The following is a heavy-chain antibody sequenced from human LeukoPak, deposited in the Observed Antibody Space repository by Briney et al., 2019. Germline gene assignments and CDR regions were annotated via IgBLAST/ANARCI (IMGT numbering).Heavy chain of an antibody. CDR2: ISGSGGST. Sequence: GGSLTLSCEASGFTFDDYGMSWVRQAPGKGLEWVSAISGSGGSTYYADSVKGRFTISRDNSKNTLYLQMNSLRAEDTAVYYCAKAGARRMSYYDILTGYSHIDYWGQGTLVTLSS. J-gene: IGHJ4*02. D-gene: IGHD3-9*01. CDR3: AKAGARRMSYYDILTGYSHIDY. V-gene: IGHV3-23*01. CDR1: GFTFDDYG.